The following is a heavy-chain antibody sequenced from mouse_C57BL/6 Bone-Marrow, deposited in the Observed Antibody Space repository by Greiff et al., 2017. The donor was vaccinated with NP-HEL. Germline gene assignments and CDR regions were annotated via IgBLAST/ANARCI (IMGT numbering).Heavy chain of an antibody. V-gene: IGHV6-6*01. CDR1: GFTFSDAW. D-gene: IGHD3-2*02. CDR2: IRNKANNHAT. CDR3: TRQLRLRLFAY. Sequence: DVMLVESGGGLVQPGGSMKLSCAASGFTFSDAWMDWVRRSPEKGLEWVAEIRNKANNHATYYAESVKGRFTISRDDCKSSVYLQMNSLRAEDTGIYYCTRQLRLRLFAYWGQGTLVTVSA. J-gene: IGHJ3*01.